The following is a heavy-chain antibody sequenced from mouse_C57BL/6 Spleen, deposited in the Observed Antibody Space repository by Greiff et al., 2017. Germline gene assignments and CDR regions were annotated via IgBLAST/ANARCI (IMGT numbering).Heavy chain of an antibody. CDR2: ISYDGSN. Sequence: EVQLQQSGPGLVKPSQSLSLTCSVTGYSITSGYYWNWIRQFPGNKLEWMGYISYDGSNNYNPSLKNRISITRDTSKNQFFLKLNSVTTEDTATYYCAIYGKPYYYARDYWGQGTSVTVSS. CDR3: AIYGKPYYYARDY. J-gene: IGHJ4*01. D-gene: IGHD2-1*01. CDR1: GYSITSGYY. V-gene: IGHV3-6*01.